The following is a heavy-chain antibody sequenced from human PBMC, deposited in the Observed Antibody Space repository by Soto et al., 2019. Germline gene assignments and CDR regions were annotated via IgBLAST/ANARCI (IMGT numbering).Heavy chain of an antibody. CDR2: ISSGSSNI. CDR3: ASTTVVAATFDF. Sequence: GGPLRLSGGASGFAFRSYNMNWVRQAPGKGLEWVASISSGSSNIYYADSVKGRFTISRDNAKNSLYLQMDSLRAEDSAVYYCASTTVVAATFDFWGQGTLVSVSS. CDR1: GFAFRSYN. D-gene: IGHD2-15*01. V-gene: IGHV3-21*01. J-gene: IGHJ4*02.